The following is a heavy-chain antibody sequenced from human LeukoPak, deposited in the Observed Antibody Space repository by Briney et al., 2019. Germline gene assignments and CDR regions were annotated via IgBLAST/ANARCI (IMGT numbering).Heavy chain of an antibody. D-gene: IGHD2-2*01. CDR1: GFTVSSIH. J-gene: IGHJ4*02. Sequence: GGSLRLSCAASGFTVSSIHMVWVRQAPGKGLVWVSRINSDGSSTSYADSVKGRFTISRDNAKNTLYLQMNSLRAEDTAVYYCARRVVVPAAPYYFDYWGQGTLVTVSS. V-gene: IGHV3-74*01. CDR2: INSDGSST. CDR3: ARRVVVPAAPYYFDY.